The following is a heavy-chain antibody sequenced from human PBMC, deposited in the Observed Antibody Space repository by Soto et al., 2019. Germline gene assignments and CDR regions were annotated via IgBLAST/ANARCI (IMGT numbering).Heavy chain of an antibody. Sequence: SVKVSCKASGGTFSSYAISWVRQAPGQGLEWMGGIIPIFGTTNYAQKFQGRVTITADESTSTAYMELSSLRSEDTAVYYCARDHGIYYDSSGYYRGAFDIWG. V-gene: IGHV1-69*13. CDR3: ARDHGIYYDSSGYYRGAFDI. J-gene: IGHJ3*02. CDR1: GGTFSSYA. CDR2: IIPIFGTT. D-gene: IGHD3-22*01.